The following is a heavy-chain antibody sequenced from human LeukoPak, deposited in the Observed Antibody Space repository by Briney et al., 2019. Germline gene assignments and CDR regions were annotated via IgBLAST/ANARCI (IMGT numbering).Heavy chain of an antibody. CDR2: IHYSGST. Sequence: SETLSLTCTVSGDPISSYYWSWIRQPPGKGLEWIGHIHYSGSTNFNPSLKSRVTISVDTSKNQFSLKLSSVTAADTAVYYCARQGGIVVVPAADYQWAPFDHWGQGTLVTVSS. D-gene: IGHD2-2*01. V-gene: IGHV4-59*08. J-gene: IGHJ4*02. CDR1: GDPISSYY. CDR3: ARQGGIVVVPAADYQWAPFDH.